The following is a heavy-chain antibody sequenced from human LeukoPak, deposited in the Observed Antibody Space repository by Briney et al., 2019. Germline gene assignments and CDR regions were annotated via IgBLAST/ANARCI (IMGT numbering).Heavy chain of an antibody. Sequence: SETLSLTCTVSGGSINNSFYFWGCIRQPPGKGLEWIGSLHYSGDSYYNPSLKTRVTISGDTSKNQFSLRLNSVTAADTAVYFCARRSVAGSWFDPWGQGTLVTVSS. V-gene: IGHV4-39*01. CDR2: LHYSGDS. CDR1: GGSINNSFYF. J-gene: IGHJ5*02. CDR3: ARRSVAGSWFDP. D-gene: IGHD6-19*01.